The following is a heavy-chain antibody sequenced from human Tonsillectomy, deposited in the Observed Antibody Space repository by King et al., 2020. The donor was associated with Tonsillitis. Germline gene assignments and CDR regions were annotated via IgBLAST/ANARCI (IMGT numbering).Heavy chain of an antibody. CDR1: GGSISSYY. CDR2: VSNSGST. V-gene: IGHV4-59*01. J-gene: IGHJ4*02. D-gene: IGHD3-10*01. Sequence: VQLQESGPGVVKPSETLSLTCIVSGGSISSYYWSWVRQPPGKGLEWIGWVSNSGSTNYNPSLRSRVTISVDSSKNQFSLNLRSVTAADTAVYYCVRGPMFRGVIIKGGPDFWGQGTLVTVSS. CDR3: VRGPMFRGVIIKGGPDF.